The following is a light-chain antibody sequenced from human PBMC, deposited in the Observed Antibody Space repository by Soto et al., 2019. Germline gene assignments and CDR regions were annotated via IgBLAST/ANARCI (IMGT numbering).Light chain of an antibody. CDR1: QSVSSSY. CDR2: GAS. V-gene: IGKV3-20*01. Sequence: EIVLTQSPGTLSLSPGERATLSCRASQSVSSSYLAWYQQKPGQAPRLLIYGASSRATGIPDRFGGSGFGTDFTLTISRLKPEDFAVYYGQQYGSSPRTFGRGTKLDIK. J-gene: IGKJ2*02. CDR3: QQYGSSPRT.